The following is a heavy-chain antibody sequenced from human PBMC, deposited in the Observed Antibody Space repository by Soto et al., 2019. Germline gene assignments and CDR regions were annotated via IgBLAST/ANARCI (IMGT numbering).Heavy chain of an antibody. CDR3: ARLYCSSTSCFDLFHY. Sequence: PSETLSVTCTVSGGSISSSSYYWGWIRQPPGKGLEWIGYIYYSGSTNYNPSLKSRATISVDTSKNQFSLKLSSVTAADTAVYYCARLYCSSTSCFDLFHYWGQGTLVTVSS. CDR2: IYYSGST. CDR1: GGSISSSSYY. J-gene: IGHJ4*02. D-gene: IGHD2-2*01. V-gene: IGHV4-61*05.